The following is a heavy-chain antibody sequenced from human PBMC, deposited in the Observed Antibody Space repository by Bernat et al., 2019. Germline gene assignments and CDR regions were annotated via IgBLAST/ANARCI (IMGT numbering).Heavy chain of an antibody. CDR1: GGSISSYY. CDR3: ARHGYDYIWGSYRYTGVAAFDI. J-gene: IGHJ3*02. D-gene: IGHD3-16*02. Sequence: QVQLQESGPGLVKPSETLSLTCTVSGGSISSYYWSWIRQPPGKGLEWIGYIYYSGSTNYNPPLKSRVTISVDTSKNQFSLKLSSVTAADTAVYYCARHGYDYIWGSYRYTGVAAFDIWGQRTMVTVSA. V-gene: IGHV4-59*08. CDR2: IYYSGST.